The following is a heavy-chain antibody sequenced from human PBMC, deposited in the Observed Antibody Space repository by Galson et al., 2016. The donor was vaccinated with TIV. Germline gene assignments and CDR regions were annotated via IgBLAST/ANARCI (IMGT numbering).Heavy chain of an antibody. J-gene: IGHJ6*02. CDR2: TSSGGAT. CDR1: TFNVSSNY. CDR3: ARERRYCGDECYLLYYYGMDV. Sequence: SLRLSCAASTFNVSSNYMTWVRQAPGKGLEWVSITSSGGATHYSDSVKGRFTMSRDTAKNTLYLQMHSLRVEDTAVYYCARERRYCGDECYLLYYYGMDVWGQGTTVTVSS. D-gene: IGHD2-21*01. V-gene: IGHV3-66*02.